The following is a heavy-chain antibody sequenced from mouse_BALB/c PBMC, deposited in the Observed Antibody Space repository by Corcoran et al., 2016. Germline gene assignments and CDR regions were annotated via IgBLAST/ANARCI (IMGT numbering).Heavy chain of an antibody. Sequence: EIQLQQSGPELMKPGASVKISCKASGYSFTSYYMHWVKQSHGKSLEWIGYIDPFNGGTSYNQKFKGKATLTVDKSSSTAYMHLSSLTSEDSAVYYCARDYYGSSYEDEGYAMDYWGQGTSVTVSS. CDR3: ARDYYGSSYEDEGYAMDY. V-gene: IGHV1S135*01. D-gene: IGHD1-1*01. J-gene: IGHJ4*01. CDR1: GYSFTSYY. CDR2: IDPFNGGT.